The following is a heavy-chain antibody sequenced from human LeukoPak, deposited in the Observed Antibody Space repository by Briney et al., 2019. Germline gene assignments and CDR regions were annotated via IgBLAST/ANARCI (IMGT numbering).Heavy chain of an antibody. CDR3: ARVYDDYVWGSYRLDY. D-gene: IGHD3-16*02. J-gene: IGHJ4*02. Sequence: ASVKVSCKASGYTFTSYAMHWVRQAPGQRLEWMGWINAGNGNTKYSQKFQGRVTITRDTSASTAYMELSSLRSEDTAVYYCARVYDDYVWGSYRLDYWGQGTLVTVSS. CDR2: INAGNGNT. CDR1: GYTFTSYA. V-gene: IGHV1-3*01.